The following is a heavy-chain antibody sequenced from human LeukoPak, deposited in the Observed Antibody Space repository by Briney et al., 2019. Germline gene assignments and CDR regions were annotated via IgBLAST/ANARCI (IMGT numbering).Heavy chain of an antibody. J-gene: IGHJ4*02. V-gene: IGHV3-74*01. D-gene: IGHD6-19*01. CDR3: ARDRGSEYNSGWVAAIRTFDY. CDR2: INSDGGST. Sequence: GGSLRLSCAASGFTFSTYWMHWVRQAPGKGLVWVSRINSDGGSTTYADSVKGRFTISRDNAKNTLYLQMNSLRTEDTAVYYCARDRGSEYNSGWVAAIRTFDYWGQGTLVTVSS. CDR1: GFTFSTYW.